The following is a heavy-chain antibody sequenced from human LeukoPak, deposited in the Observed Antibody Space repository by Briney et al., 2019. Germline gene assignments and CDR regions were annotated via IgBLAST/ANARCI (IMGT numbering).Heavy chain of an antibody. CDR2: ISSSGNSI. J-gene: IGHJ4*02. Sequence: GGSLRLSCTASGFTFSGYEMNWVRQAPGKGLEWVSYISSSGNSIYYADSVKGRFTISRDNAKNSLYLQMNSLRAEDTAVYYCAKRGYYYDSSGYYSRTYFDYWGQGTLVIVSS. D-gene: IGHD3-22*01. CDR3: AKRGYYYDSSGYYSRTYFDY. V-gene: IGHV3-48*03. CDR1: GFTFSGYE.